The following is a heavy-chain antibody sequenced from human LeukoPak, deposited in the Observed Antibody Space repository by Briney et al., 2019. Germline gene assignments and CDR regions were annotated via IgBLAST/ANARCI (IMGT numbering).Heavy chain of an antibody. V-gene: IGHV3-23*01. CDR2: ITSSSGDT. CDR1: GFTFSTYT. J-gene: IGHJ4*02. D-gene: IGHD6-19*01. Sequence: GGSLRLSCAASGFTFSTYTMNWVRQAPGKGLEWVSTITSSSGDTYDADAVKGRFSVSRDNSKNMLFLQMNSLRAEDTAVYYCAKDGGSSGWDGAKKDWGQGTLVTVSS. CDR3: AKDGGSSGWDGAKKD.